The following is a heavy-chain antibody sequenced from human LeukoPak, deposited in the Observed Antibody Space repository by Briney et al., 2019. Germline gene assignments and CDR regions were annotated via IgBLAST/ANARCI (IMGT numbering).Heavy chain of an antibody. D-gene: IGHD2-21*01. CDR3: AGCGGDCYSPDS. V-gene: IGHV3-74*01. J-gene: IGHJ4*02. CDR1: GFTFSTYW. CDR2: ISTDGTST. Sequence: GGSLRLSCAASGFTFSTYWMHWVRQAPGEGLVWVSRISTDGTSTSYADSVKGRFTISRDNAKNTLYLQMNSLRAEDTAVYYCAGCGGDCYSPDSWGQGALVTVSS.